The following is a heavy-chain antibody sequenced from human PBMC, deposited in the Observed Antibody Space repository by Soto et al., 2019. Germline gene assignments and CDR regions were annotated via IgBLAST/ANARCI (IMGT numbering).Heavy chain of an antibody. CDR3: ARDLGGFPDY. CDR2: ISAHNGNT. J-gene: IGHJ4*02. CDR1: GYTFTSYG. Sequence: ASVKVSCKASGYTFTSYGFSWVRQAPGQGLEWMGWISAHNGNTKYEQKLQGRVTMTTDTSTSTAYMELRSLRSDDTAVYYCARDLGGFPDYWGQGTLVTVSS. D-gene: IGHD5-12*01. V-gene: IGHV1-18*01.